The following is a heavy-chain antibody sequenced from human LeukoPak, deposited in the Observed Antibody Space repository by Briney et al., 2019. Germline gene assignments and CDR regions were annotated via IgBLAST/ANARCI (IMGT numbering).Heavy chain of an antibody. V-gene: IGHV3-23*01. CDR2: ISGSGGST. J-gene: IGHJ6*02. Sequence: SGGSLRLSCAASGFTFSSYAMSWVRQAPGKGLEWVSAISGSGGSTYYADSVKGRFTISRDNSKNTLYLQMNSLRAEDTAVYYCARAGQNWGITGPFWYYGMDVWGQGTTVTVSS. D-gene: IGHD7-27*01. CDR1: GFTFSSYA. CDR3: ARAGQNWGITGPFWYYGMDV.